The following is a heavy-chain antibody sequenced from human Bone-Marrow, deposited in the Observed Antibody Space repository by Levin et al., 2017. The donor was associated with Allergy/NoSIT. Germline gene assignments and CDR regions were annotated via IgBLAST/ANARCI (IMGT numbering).Heavy chain of an antibody. V-gene: IGHV3-30*18. CDR1: GFTFSNYG. CDR2: ISYDGSNT. Sequence: GGSLRLSCAASGFTFSNYGMHWVRQAPGKGLEWVALISYDGSNTYYADVVKGRFTISRDNPKNQLFLQMNSLRAEDSAVYYCAKGYTSGWFDAFDIWGQGTMVTVSS. D-gene: IGHD6-19*01. CDR3: AKGYTSGWFDAFDI. J-gene: IGHJ3*02.